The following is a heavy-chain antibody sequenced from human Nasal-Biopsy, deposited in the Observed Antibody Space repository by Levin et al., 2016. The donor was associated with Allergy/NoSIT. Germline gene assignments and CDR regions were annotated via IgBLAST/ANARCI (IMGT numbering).Heavy chain of an antibody. CDR1: GFSVSTKY. V-gene: IGHV3-53*01. J-gene: IGHJ4*02. Sequence: GGSLRLSCAVSGFSVSTKYMSWVRQAPGKGLEWVSVINSGGTYYADSVKGRFTISRDNSKNLVFFQMNSLRAEDTAIYYCAGGGGYWGQGTRVTVSS. CDR3: AGGGGY. CDR2: INSGGT. D-gene: IGHD3-10*01.